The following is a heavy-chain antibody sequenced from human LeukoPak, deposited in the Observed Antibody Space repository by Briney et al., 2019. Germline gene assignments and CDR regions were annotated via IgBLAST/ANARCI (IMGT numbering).Heavy chain of an antibody. V-gene: IGHV3-7*01. CDR1: GFTFSSYW. J-gene: IGHJ4*02. CDR3: ASGPTNYDYVWGSYRLDYYFDY. CDR2: IKQDGSEK. D-gene: IGHD3-16*02. Sequence: GGSLRLSCAASGFTFSSYWMSWVRQAPGKGLEWVANIKQDGSEKYYVDSVKGRFTISRDNAKNSLHLQMNSLRAEDTAVYYCASGPTNYDYVWGSYRLDYYFDYWGQGTLVTVSS.